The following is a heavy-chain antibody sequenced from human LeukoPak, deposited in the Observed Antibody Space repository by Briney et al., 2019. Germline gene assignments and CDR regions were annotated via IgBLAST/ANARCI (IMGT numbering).Heavy chain of an antibody. CDR1: GFTFSSYA. CDR3: AREEHCSSASRLIDY. CDR2: ISYDGSNK. V-gene: IGHV3-30*01. J-gene: IGHJ4*02. D-gene: IGHD2-2*01. Sequence: QSGGSLRLSCAASGFTFSSYAMHWVRQAPGKGLEWVAVISYDGSNKYYADSVKGRFTISRDNSKNTLYLQMNSLRAEDTAVYYCAREEHCSSASRLIDYWGQGTLVTVSS.